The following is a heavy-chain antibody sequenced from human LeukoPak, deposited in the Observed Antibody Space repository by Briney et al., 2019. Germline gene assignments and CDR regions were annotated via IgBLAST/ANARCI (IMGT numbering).Heavy chain of an antibody. CDR2: INHSGST. J-gene: IGHJ4*02. V-gene: IGHV4-34*01. CDR1: GGSFSGYY. D-gene: IGHD3-22*01. Sequence: SETLSLTCAVYGGSFSGYYWSWIRQPPGKGLEWIGEINHSGSTNYNPSLKSRVTISVDTSKNQFSLKLSSVTAADTAVYYCARGLERDSSGYAPLSLWGQGTLVTVSS. CDR3: ARGLERDSSGYAPLSL.